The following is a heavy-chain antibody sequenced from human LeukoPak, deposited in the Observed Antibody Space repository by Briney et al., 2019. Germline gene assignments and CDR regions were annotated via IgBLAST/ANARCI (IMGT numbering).Heavy chain of an antibody. V-gene: IGHV3-74*01. CDR2: INSDGSWT. CDR1: GNYW. Sequence: GGSLRLSCAASGNYWMHWVRQAPGKGLVWVSHINSDGSWTSYADSVKGRFTISKDNAKNTVYLQMNNLRAEDTAVYYCAKDRNSEGGAAKNYWGQGTLVTVSS. D-gene: IGHD1-26*01. CDR3: AKDRNSEGGAAKNY. J-gene: IGHJ4*02.